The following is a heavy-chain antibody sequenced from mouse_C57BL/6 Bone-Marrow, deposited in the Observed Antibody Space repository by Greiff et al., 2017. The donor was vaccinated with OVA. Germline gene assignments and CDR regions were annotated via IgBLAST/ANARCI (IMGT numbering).Heavy chain of an antibody. J-gene: IGHJ3*01. D-gene: IGHD2-13*01. V-gene: IGHV1-81*01. CDR2: IYPRSGNN. Sequence: QVQLQQSGAELARPGASVKLSCKASGYTFTSYGISWVKQRTGQGLEWIGEIYPRSGNNYYNEKFKGKATLTADKSSSTAYMELRSLTSEDSAVYFCARRGDYSAWFAYWGQGTLVTVSA. CDR1: GYTFTSYG. CDR3: ARRGDYSAWFAY.